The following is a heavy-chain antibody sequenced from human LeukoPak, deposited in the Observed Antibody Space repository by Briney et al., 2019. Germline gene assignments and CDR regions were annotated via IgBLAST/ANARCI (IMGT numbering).Heavy chain of an antibody. CDR2: ISYDGSNK. CDR1: GFTFSSYA. J-gene: IGHJ4*02. D-gene: IGHD6-19*01. Sequence: PGGSLRLSCAASGFTFSSYAMHWVRRAPGKGLEWVAVISYDGSNKYYADSVKGRFTISRDNSKNTLYLQMTSLRAEDTAVYYCAKGGRSSGWYPPNFDYWGQGTLVTVSS. V-gene: IGHV3-30-3*01. CDR3: AKGGRSSGWYPPNFDY.